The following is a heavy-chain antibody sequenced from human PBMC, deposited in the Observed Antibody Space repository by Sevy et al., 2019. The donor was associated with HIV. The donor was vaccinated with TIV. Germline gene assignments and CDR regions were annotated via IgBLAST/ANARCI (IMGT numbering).Heavy chain of an antibody. CDR1: GSTLTKLS. CDR3: ATTKDYYESSGSPIDY. D-gene: IGHD3-22*01. CDR2: FDPEDGQT. Sequence: ASVKVSCKVSGSTLTKLSIHWVRQAPGKGLEWMATFDPEDGQTIYAQKFQGRVTMTEDTSTDTGYMEVSSLGSEDTAIYYCATTKDYYESSGSPIDYWGQGTLVTVSS. V-gene: IGHV1-24*01. J-gene: IGHJ4*02.